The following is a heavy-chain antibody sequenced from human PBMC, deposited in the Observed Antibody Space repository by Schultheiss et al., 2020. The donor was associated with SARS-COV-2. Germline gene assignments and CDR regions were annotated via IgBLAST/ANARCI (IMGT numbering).Heavy chain of an antibody. V-gene: IGHV1-2*02. CDR2: INPNSGGT. CDR1: GYTFIDYY. Sequence: ASVKVSCKASGYTFIDYYMHWVRQAPGQGLEWMGWINPNSGGTNYAQKFQGRVTMTRDTSISTAYMELSRLRSDDTAVYYCARARPIPYYDFWSGSKDYYGMDVWGQGTTVTVSS. J-gene: IGHJ6*02. CDR3: ARARPIPYYDFWSGSKDYYGMDV. D-gene: IGHD3-3*01.